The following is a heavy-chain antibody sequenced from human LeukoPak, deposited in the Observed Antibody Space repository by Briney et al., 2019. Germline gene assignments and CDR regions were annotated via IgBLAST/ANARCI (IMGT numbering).Heavy chain of an antibody. CDR2: ISSSSSTI. J-gene: IGHJ4*02. V-gene: IGHV3-48*01. Sequence: PGGSLRLSCAASGFTFSGYSMNWVRQAPGKGLEWVSYISSSSSTIYYADSVKGRFTISRDNAKNSLYLQMNSLRAEDTAVYYCARVGSTVVTRIDYWGQGTLVTVSP. CDR1: GFTFSGYS. D-gene: IGHD4-23*01. CDR3: ARVGSTVVTRIDY.